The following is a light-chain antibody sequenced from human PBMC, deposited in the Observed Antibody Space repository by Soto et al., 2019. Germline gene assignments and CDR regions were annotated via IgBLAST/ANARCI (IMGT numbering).Light chain of an antibody. V-gene: IGKV1-39*01. CDR3: QQGYIAPWT. CDR2: DAS. CDR1: EAIGTY. J-gene: IGKJ1*01. Sequence: DIQMTQSPSSLSASIGDRVTITCRASEAIGTYLNWYHQKPGKAPTFLIFDASTLQRGVPSRFSGSGSGTYFTLTISSLQPEDFATYFCQQGYIAPWTFGQGTKVDIK.